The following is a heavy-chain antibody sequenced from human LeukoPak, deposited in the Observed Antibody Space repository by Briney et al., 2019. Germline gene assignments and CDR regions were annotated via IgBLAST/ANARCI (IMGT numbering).Heavy chain of an antibody. Sequence: SQTLSLTCAISGDSVSSNSAAWNWIRQSPSRGLEWLGRTYYRSKWYNDYAVSVKSRITINPDTSKNQFSLQLNSVTPEDTAVYYCARDRSRWDSSSTYYFDYWGQGTLVTVPS. CDR2: TYYRSKWYN. V-gene: IGHV6-1*01. CDR3: ARDRSRWDSSSTYYFDY. J-gene: IGHJ4*02. CDR1: GDSVSSNSAA. D-gene: IGHD6-6*01.